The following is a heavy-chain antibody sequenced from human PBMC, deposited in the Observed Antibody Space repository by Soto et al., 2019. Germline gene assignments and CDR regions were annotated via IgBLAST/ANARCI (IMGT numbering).Heavy chain of an antibody. D-gene: IGHD2-15*01. CDR2: INHSGST. V-gene: IGHV4-34*01. Sequence: PSETLSLTCAVYGGSFSGYYWSWIRQPPGKGLEWIGEINHSGSTNYNPSLKSRVTISVDTSKNQFSLKLSSVTAADTAVYYCARAIVVVVAAKKFWFDPWGQGTLVTVSS. CDR3: ARAIVVVVAAKKFWFDP. J-gene: IGHJ5*02. CDR1: GGSFSGYY.